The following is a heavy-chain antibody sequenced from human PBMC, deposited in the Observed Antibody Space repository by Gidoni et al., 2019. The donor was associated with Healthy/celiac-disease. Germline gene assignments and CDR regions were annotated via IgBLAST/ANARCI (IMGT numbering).Heavy chain of an antibody. CDR3: FDY. V-gene: IGHV3-30-3*01. CDR1: GFPFSSYA. Sequence: QVQLVESGGGVVQPGRSLRLSCAASGFPFSSYAMHWVRQAPGKGLEWVAVISYDGSNKYYADSVKGRFTISRDNSKNTLYLQMNSLRAEDTAVYYYFDYWGQGTLVTVSS. J-gene: IGHJ4*02. CDR2: ISYDGSNK.